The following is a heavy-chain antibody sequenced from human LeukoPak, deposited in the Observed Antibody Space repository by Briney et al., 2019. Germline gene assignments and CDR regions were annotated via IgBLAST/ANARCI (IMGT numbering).Heavy chain of an antibody. CDR1: GFTFSSYS. CDR3: AREPRDYYDSSGYLGV. J-gene: IGHJ4*02. CDR2: ISSSSSYI. V-gene: IGHV3-21*01. D-gene: IGHD3-22*01. Sequence: GGSLRLPCAASGFTFSSYSMNWVRQAPGKGLDWVSSISSSSSYIYYADSVKGRFTISRDNAKNSLYLQMNSLRAEDTAVYYCAREPRDYYDSSGYLGVWGQGTLVTVSS.